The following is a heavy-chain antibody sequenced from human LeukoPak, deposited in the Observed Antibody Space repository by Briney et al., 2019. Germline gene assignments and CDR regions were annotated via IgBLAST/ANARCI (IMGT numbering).Heavy chain of an antibody. V-gene: IGHV7-4-1*02. J-gene: IGHJ6*03. D-gene: IGHD2-2*02. CDR3: ARDGLGVVPAAIPYYYYYYYMDV. CDR1: GYTFTSYA. Sequence: ASVKVSCKASGYTFTSYAMNWVRQAPGQGLEWMGWINTNTGNPTYAQGFTGRFVFSLDTSVSTAYLQISSLKAEDTAVYYCARDGLGVVPAAIPYYYYYYYMDVWGKGTTVTISS. CDR2: INTNTGNP.